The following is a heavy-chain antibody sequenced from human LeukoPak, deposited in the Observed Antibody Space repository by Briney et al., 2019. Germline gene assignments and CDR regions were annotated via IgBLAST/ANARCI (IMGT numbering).Heavy chain of an antibody. Sequence: PGRSLRLSCAASGFTFSNYGMHWVRQAPGKGLEWVAVIWYDGSNKYYADSVKGRFTISRDNSKNTLYLQMNSLRAEDTAVYYCARAYYYDSSGYPSGYFQHWGQGTLVTVSS. CDR3: ARAYYYDSSGYPSGYFQH. CDR2: IWYDGSNK. V-gene: IGHV3-33*01. CDR1: GFTFSNYG. J-gene: IGHJ1*01. D-gene: IGHD3-22*01.